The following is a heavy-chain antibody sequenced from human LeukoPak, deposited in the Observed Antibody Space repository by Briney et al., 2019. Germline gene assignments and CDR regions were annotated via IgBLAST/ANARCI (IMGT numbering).Heavy chain of an antibody. CDR3: ATGEY. J-gene: IGHJ4*02. CDR2: IKNITCDGTS. V-gene: IGHV3-15*01. Sequence: PRGSLTPACAASGFTFSHAWMTWVRQAPRKGLEWVGRIKNITCDGTSDYAAPVKGRFTISRDDSKNTLYLQMNSLKTEDTAVYYCATGEYWGQRTRVSVSS. CDR1: GFTFSHAW.